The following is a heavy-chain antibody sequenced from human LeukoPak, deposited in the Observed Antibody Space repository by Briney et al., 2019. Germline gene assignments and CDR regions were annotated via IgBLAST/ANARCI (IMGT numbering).Heavy chain of an antibody. J-gene: IGHJ4*02. CDR2: ISYDGSNK. Sequence: PGGSLRLSCAASGFTFSSYAMHWVRQAPGKGLEWVAVISYDGSNKYYADSVKGRFTISRDNSKNTLYLQMNSLRAEDTAVYYCARESLGAFDYWGQGTLVIVSS. V-gene: IGHV3-30*04. CDR1: GFTFSSYA. CDR3: ARESLGAFDY. D-gene: IGHD3-16*01.